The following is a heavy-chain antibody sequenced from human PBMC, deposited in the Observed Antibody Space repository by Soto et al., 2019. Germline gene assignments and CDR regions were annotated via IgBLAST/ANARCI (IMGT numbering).Heavy chain of an antibody. CDR2: IYYSGST. Sequence: SETLSLTCTVSGGSISSYYWSWIRQPPGKGLEWIGYIYYSGSTNYSPSLKSRVTISVDTSKNQFSLKLSSVTAADTAVYYCARFRYCSGGSCYSLRNNWFDPWGQGTLVTVSS. CDR3: ARFRYCSGGSCYSLRNNWFDP. CDR1: GGSISSYY. J-gene: IGHJ5*02. V-gene: IGHV4-59*08. D-gene: IGHD2-15*01.